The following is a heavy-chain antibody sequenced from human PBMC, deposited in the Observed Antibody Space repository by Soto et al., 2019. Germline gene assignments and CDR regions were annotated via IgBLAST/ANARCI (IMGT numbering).Heavy chain of an antibody. J-gene: IGHJ6*03. CDR3: ARVSGTGTTPWKYYYYYYMDV. CDR1: GFTFSSYW. CDR2: IKQDGSEK. V-gene: IGHV3-7*01. Sequence: GGSLRLSCAASGFTFSSYWMSWVRQAPGKGLEWVANIKQDGSEKYYVDSVKGRFTISRDNAKNSLYLQMNSLRAEDTAVYDCARVSGTGTTPWKYYYYYYMDVWGKGTTVTVSS. D-gene: IGHD1-1*01.